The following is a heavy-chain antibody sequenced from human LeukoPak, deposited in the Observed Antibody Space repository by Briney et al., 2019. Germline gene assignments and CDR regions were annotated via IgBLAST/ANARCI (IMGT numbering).Heavy chain of an antibody. CDR1: GFTVSDNY. D-gene: IGHD3-10*01. V-gene: IGHV3-66*01. CDR2: IYSGGGT. Sequence: GGSLRLSCAASGFTVSDNYMSWVRQVPGKGREWVSVIYSGGGTYYSHSVKGRFTISRDNSKNTLYLQMNTLRVEDTAVYYCVRDEGFHGSGSNWGPGTLVTVSS. J-gene: IGHJ4*02. CDR3: VRDEGFHGSGSN.